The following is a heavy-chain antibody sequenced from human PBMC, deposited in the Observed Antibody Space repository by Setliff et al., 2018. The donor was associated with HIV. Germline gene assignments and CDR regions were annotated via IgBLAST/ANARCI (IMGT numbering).Heavy chain of an antibody. Sequence: SGPTLVNPTQTLTLTCSLSGVSISDLGVGVAWIRQPPGKALEWLALIYWDDDKYYSPSLKSRLTITKDTSKNQVVLTMTNMDPVDTATYYCARIPFIRDGYKPIDYYFDYWGQGTLVTVSS. CDR3: ARIPFIRDGYKPIDYYFDY. CDR2: IYWDDDK. D-gene: IGHD5-12*01. J-gene: IGHJ4*02. CDR1: GVSISDLGVG. V-gene: IGHV2-5*02.